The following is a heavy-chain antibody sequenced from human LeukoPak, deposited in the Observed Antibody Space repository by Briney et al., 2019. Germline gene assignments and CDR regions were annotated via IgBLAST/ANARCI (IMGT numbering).Heavy chain of an antibody. CDR3: AREDYYFDY. Sequence: SETLSLTCTVSGGYISTYYWSWIRQPAGKGLEWIGRIYSSGSTNYNPSLKSRLAMSVDTSKNQFSLRLSSVTAADTAVYYCAREDYYFDYWGQGTLVTVSS. J-gene: IGHJ4*02. CDR2: IYSSGST. V-gene: IGHV4-4*07. CDR1: GGYISTYY.